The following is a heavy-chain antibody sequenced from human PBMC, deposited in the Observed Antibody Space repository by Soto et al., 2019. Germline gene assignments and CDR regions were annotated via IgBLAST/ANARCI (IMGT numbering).Heavy chain of an antibody. V-gene: IGHV1-69*01. CDR1: GGSFSTYA. J-gene: IGHJ6*02. CDR3: ARKAIIPSLPSGMDYYFTMDV. CDR2: IVPVFGTP. D-gene: IGHD2-21*02. Sequence: QVQLVQSGAEVRKPGSSVRVSCRASGGSFSTYAISWVRQAPGQGLEWMGGIVPVFGTPNYAQKLQDRVIITADESTTTAYMELSSLRSDDTAIYYCARKAIIPSLPSGMDYYFTMDVWGQGTTVTVSS.